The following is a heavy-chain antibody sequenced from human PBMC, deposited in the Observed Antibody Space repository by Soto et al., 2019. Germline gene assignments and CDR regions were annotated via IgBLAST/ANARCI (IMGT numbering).Heavy chain of an antibody. CDR3: ARDDGYSGYDYPGTLDY. J-gene: IGHJ4*02. CDR2: INAGNGNT. CDR1: GYTFTSYA. D-gene: IGHD5-12*01. V-gene: IGHV1-3*01. Sequence: QVQLVQSGAEVKKPGASVKVSCKASGYTFTSYAMHWVRQAPGQRLEWMGWINAGNGNTKYSQKFQGRVTITRDTSASTAYMELSGLRSEDTAVYYCARDDGYSGYDYPGTLDYWGQGTLVTVSS.